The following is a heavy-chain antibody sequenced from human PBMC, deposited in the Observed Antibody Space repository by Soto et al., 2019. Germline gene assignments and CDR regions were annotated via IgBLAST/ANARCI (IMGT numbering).Heavy chain of an antibody. CDR3: ARVDHRGYFSVLTDF. Sequence: SETLSLTCAVYGGSFSGYYWSWIRQPPGKGLEWIGEINHSGSTNYNPSLKSRVTISVDTSRNQFSLSLSSLTAADTAVYYCARVDHRGYFSVLTDFWGQGIRVTVSS. CDR1: GGSFSGYY. J-gene: IGHJ4*02. V-gene: IGHV4-34*01. D-gene: IGHD3-10*02. CDR2: INHSGST.